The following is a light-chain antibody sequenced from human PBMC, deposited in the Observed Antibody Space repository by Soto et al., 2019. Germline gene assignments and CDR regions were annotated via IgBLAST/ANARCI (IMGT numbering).Light chain of an antibody. CDR1: DSNVGLNY. CDR3: ATWDDSRSAWV. V-gene: IGLV1-47*01. J-gene: IGLJ3*02. CDR2: KND. Sequence: QSVLTQPPSASGTPGQRVTISCSGSDSNVGLNYVYWYQHLPGTAPKLLLHKNDQRPSGVPDRFSASKSGTSASLAISGLRSEDEADYYCATWDDSRSAWVFGGGTKLTVL.